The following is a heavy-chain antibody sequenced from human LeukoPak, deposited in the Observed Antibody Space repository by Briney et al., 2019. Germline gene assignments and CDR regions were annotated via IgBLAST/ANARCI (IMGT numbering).Heavy chain of an antibody. J-gene: IGHJ3*02. CDR3: AREGASGDIQLYAFDI. V-gene: IGHV3-7*01. Sequence: GGSLRLSCAASGFTFSSYWMSWVRQAPGKGLEWVANIKQDGSEKYYVDSVKGRFTISRDNAKNSLYLQMNSLRAEDTAVYYCAREGASGDIQLYAFDIWGQGTMVTVSS. CDR2: IKQDGSEK. D-gene: IGHD5-18*01. CDR1: GFTFSSYW.